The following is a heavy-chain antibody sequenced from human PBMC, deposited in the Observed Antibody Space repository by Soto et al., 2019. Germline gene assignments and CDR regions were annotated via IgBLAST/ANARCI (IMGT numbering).Heavy chain of an antibody. CDR2: ISGSGGST. V-gene: IGHV3-23*01. CDR1: GFTFSSYA. Sequence: EVPLLESGGGLVQPGGSLRLSCAASGFTFSSYAMSWVRQAPGKGLEWVSAISGSGGSTYYADSVKGRFTISRDNSKNTLYLQMNSLRAEDTAVYYCAKVDSSGWYPVVPGYFDYWGQGTLVTVSS. CDR3: AKVDSSGWYPVVPGYFDY. D-gene: IGHD6-19*01. J-gene: IGHJ4*02.